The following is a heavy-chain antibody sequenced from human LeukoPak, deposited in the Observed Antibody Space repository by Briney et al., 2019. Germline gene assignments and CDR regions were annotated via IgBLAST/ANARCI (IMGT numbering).Heavy chain of an antibody. D-gene: IGHD2-15*01. CDR3: ARGVAAANGDYFDY. CDR1: GGSISSGGYY. V-gene: IGHV4-30-2*01. CDR2: IYHSGST. Sequence: PSQTLSLTCTVSGGSISSGGYYWSWIRQPPGKGLEWIGYIYHSGSTYYNPSLKSRVTISVDRSKNQFSLKLSSVTAADTAVYYCARGVAAANGDYFDYWGQGTLVTVSS. J-gene: IGHJ4*02.